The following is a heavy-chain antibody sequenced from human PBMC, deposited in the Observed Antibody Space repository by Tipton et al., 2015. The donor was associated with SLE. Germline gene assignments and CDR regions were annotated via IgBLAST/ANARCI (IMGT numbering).Heavy chain of an antibody. CDR3: ARRGGNDLWGV. V-gene: IGHV4-39*01. CDR1: GGSIRNTSYY. Sequence: GLVKPSETLSLTCSVSGGSIRNTSYYWGWIRQPPGKGLEWIGTVYYSGTTYYSPSLKSRVAISVDTSKNQFSLNLHSVTAADTAVYYCARRGGNDLWGVWGQGTLVTVSS. J-gene: IGHJ4*02. D-gene: IGHD5-12*01. CDR2: VYYSGTT.